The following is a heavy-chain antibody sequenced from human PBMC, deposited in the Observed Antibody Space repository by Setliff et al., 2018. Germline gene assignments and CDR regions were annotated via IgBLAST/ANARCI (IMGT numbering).Heavy chain of an antibody. Sequence: ASVKVSCKASGYTFTSYGISWVRQAPGQGLEWMGWISTYNGDTDYAQKLQDRLTMTTDTSTSTVYMELRSLRSDDTAVYYCVRDLRYYYDSSGYGKVFGYWGQGTLVTVSS. J-gene: IGHJ4*02. V-gene: IGHV1-18*01. D-gene: IGHD3-22*01. CDR2: ISTYNGDT. CDR3: VRDLRYYYDSSGYGKVFGY. CDR1: GYTFTSYG.